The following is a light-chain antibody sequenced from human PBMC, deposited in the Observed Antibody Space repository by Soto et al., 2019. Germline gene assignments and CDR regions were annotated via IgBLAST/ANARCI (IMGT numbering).Light chain of an antibody. CDR3: SSYAVSNNFVA. V-gene: IGLV2-8*01. Sequence: QSALTQPPSASGSPGQSVTISCTGTSSDVGGYNYVSWYQQHPGKAPKLMIYEVSKRPSGVPDRFSGSKSGNTASLTVSGLQAEDEADYYCSSYAVSNNFVAFGGGTEVTVL. J-gene: IGLJ2*01. CDR2: EVS. CDR1: SSDVGGYNY.